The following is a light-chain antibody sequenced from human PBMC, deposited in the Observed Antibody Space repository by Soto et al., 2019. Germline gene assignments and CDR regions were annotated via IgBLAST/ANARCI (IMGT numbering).Light chain of an antibody. J-gene: IGKJ5*01. Sequence: EIVLTQSPATLSFSPGERATLSCRASQSVSSYLAWYQQKPGQAPRLLIYDASNSATGIPARFSGSGAGTDFTLTISSLEPEDFAVYYCQQRSNWPPQITFGQGTRLEIK. V-gene: IGKV3-11*01. CDR1: QSVSSY. CDR3: QQRSNWPPQIT. CDR2: DAS.